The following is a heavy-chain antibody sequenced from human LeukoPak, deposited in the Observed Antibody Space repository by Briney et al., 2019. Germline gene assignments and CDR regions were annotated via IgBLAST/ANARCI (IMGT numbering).Heavy chain of an antibody. D-gene: IGHD2-2*01. CDR3: ASQMSGTSVSY. Sequence: SETLSLTCTVSGGSISSYYWSWIRQPPGKGLEWVGHVSYNGGTSYNPSLRSRVTLSIDTSKNQFSLRVDSVTAADTAVYYCASQMSGTSVSYWGQGTLVSVSS. J-gene: IGHJ4*02. CDR2: VSYNGGT. V-gene: IGHV4-59*01. CDR1: GGSISSYY.